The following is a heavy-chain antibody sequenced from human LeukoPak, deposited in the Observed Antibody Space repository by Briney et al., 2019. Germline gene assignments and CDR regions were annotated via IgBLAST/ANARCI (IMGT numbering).Heavy chain of an antibody. CDR1: GGSISSYY. J-gene: IGHJ3*02. V-gene: IGHV4-59*01. CDR2: IYHSGST. CDR3: ARGVVPDGAFDI. D-gene: IGHD2-15*01. Sequence: PSETLSLTCTVSGGSISSYYWSWIRQPPGKGLEWIGYIYHSGSTNYNPSLKSRVTISVDTSKNQFSLKLSSVTAADTAVYYCARGVVPDGAFDIWGQGTMVTVSS.